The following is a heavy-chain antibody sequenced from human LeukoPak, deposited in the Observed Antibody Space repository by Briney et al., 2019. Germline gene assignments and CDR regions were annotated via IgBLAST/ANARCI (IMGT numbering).Heavy chain of an antibody. CDR1: GYTFTGYY. J-gene: IGHJ5*02. D-gene: IGHD2-21*02. CDR3: ARDSLVVTATYNWFDP. Sequence: ASVKVSCKASGYTFTGYYMHWVRQAPGQGLEWMGWINPNSGGTNYAQKFQGRVTMTRDTSISTAYMELSRLRSDDTAVYYCARDSLVVTATYNWFDPWSQGTLVTVSS. CDR2: INPNSGGT. V-gene: IGHV1-2*02.